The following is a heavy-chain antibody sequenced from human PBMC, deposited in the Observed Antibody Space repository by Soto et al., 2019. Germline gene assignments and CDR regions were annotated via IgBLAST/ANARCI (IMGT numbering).Heavy chain of an antibody. CDR3: VRDDRWAFDF. CDR1: GFSFSNYA. J-gene: IGHJ3*01. Sequence: EVQLVESGGGLVQPGGSRRVSCAASGFSFSNYAMNWVRQAPGKGLEWVSYISIGSGSIFYADSVKGRFTISRDDAKNSLYMQMNTLRDEDTAVYYCVRDDRWAFDFWGQGTIVTVSS. CDR2: ISIGSGSI. D-gene: IGHD3-22*01. V-gene: IGHV3-48*02.